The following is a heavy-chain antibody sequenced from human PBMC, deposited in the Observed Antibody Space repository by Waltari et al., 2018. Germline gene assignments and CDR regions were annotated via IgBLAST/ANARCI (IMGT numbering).Heavy chain of an antibody. CDR1: GFKFDDHA. V-gene: IGHV3-9*01. Sequence: QLVDSGGGLVQPGRSLRLSCAVPGFKFDDHAMHWVRQTPGKGLGGVSGINWSGSGVEYVEAVKGRFTISRDNDKNRLYLQMNSLRVDDTALYYCVRSSSRYNWNLAEGAFDIWGQGTLVTVSS. CDR2: INWSGSGV. CDR3: VRSSSRYNWNLAEGAFDI. J-gene: IGHJ3*02. D-gene: IGHD1-20*01.